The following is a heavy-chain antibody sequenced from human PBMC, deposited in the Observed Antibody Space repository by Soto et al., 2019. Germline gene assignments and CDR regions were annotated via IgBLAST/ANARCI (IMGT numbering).Heavy chain of an antibody. CDR3: THAMLYCTGGSCTTWFDY. CDR2: IYWDDDK. D-gene: IGHD2-15*01. J-gene: IGHJ4*02. CDR1: GFSLSTSGVG. Sequence: QITLKESGPTLVKPTQPLTLTCTFSGFSLSTSGVGVGWIRQPAGKALEWLALIYWDDDKRYSPFLNSRLTITKDTSKNQVVLTMTNMDPVDTATYYCTHAMLYCTGGSCTTWFDYWGQGTLVTVSS. V-gene: IGHV2-5*02.